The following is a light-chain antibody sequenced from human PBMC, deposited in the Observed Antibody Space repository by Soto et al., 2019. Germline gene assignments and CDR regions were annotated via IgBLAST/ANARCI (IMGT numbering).Light chain of an antibody. CDR1: QSVSSSY. CDR3: QQYNYSPWA. V-gene: IGKV3-20*01. CDR2: GSS. J-gene: IGKJ1*01. Sequence: EIVLTQSPGTLSLSPGERATLSCRASQSVSSSYLAWYQQKPGQDPRLLIFGSSSRATGIPDRFSGSGSGTDFTLTISRLVPEDFAVYYCQQYNYSPWAFGQGPKVEIK.